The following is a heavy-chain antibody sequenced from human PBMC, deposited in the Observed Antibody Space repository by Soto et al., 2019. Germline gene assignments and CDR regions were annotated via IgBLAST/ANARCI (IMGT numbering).Heavy chain of an antibody. J-gene: IGHJ3*02. CDR1: GFTFDDYA. Sequence: EVQLVESGGGLVQPGRSLRLFCAASGFTFDDYAMHWVRQAPGKGLEWVSGISWNSGSIGYADSVKGRFTISRDNAKNSLYLQMNSLRAEDTALYYCAKTHSSGWYHDAFDISGQGTMVTVSS. CDR2: ISWNSGSI. D-gene: IGHD6-19*01. CDR3: AKTHSSGWYHDAFDI. V-gene: IGHV3-9*01.